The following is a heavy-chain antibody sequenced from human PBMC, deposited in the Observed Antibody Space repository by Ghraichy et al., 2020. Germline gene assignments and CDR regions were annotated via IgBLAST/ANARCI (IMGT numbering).Heavy chain of an antibody. CDR1: GGSISSYY. D-gene: IGHD3-22*01. Sequence: SETLSLTCTVSGGSISSYYWSWIRQPPGKGLEWIGYIYYSGSTNYNPSLQSRVTISVDTSKNQFSLKLSSVTAADTAVYYCARVPRSYDSSGYFFDYWGQGTLVTVSS. V-gene: IGHV4-59*01. J-gene: IGHJ4*02. CDR3: ARVPRSYDSSGYFFDY. CDR2: IYYSGST.